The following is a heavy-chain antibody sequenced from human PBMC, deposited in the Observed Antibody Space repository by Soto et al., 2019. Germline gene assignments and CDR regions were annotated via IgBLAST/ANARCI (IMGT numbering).Heavy chain of an antibody. Sequence: SETLSLTCTVSGGSVSSGSYYWSWIRQPPGKGLAWIGYIYYSGSTNYNPSLKSRVTISVDTSKNQFSLKLSSVTAADTAVYYCARCRMCLYYYDGSGYSTMYYCGQGTRVTVSS. CDR2: IYYSGST. J-gene: IGHJ4*02. V-gene: IGHV4-61*01. CDR3: ARCRMCLYYYDGSGYSTMYY. CDR1: GGSVSSGSYY. D-gene: IGHD3-22*01.